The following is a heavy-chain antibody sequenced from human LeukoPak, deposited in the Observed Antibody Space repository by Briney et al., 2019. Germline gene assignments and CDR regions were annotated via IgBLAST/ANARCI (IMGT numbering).Heavy chain of an antibody. J-gene: IGHJ4*02. V-gene: IGHV3-30*04. CDR1: GFTFSSYA. CDR3: AKGDDSSGYYYADY. CDR2: ISYDGSNK. Sequence: GGSLRLSCAASGFTFSSYAMHWVRQAPGKGLEWVAVISYDGSNKYYADSVKGRFTISRDNSKNTLYLQMNSLRAEDTAVYYCAKGDDSSGYYYADYWGQGTLVTVSS. D-gene: IGHD3-22*01.